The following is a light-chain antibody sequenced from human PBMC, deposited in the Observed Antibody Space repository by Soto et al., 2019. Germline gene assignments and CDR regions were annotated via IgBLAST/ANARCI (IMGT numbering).Light chain of an antibody. Sequence: EIVLTQSPGTLSLSPGERATLSCRASQSVSSSYLAWYQQKPGQAPRLLIYGASSRATGIPDRFSGSGSGTDSTLTISRLEPVDFAVYYCQQYGSSPWTFGQGTKVESK. J-gene: IGKJ1*01. CDR2: GAS. V-gene: IGKV3-20*01. CDR1: QSVSSSY. CDR3: QQYGSSPWT.